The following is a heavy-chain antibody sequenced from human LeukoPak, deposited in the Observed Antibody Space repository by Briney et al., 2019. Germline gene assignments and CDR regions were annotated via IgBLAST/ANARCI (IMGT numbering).Heavy chain of an antibody. J-gene: IGHJ4*02. CDR3: ARDRSGPGYHFDY. CDR1: GFTFSSYG. Sequence: PGGSLRLSCAASGFTFSSYGRHWVRQAPGKGLEWVAVISYDGSNKYYADPVKGRFTSARYNSKNQLYLQRSSMRAEDTAGYYCARDRSGPGYHFDYWGQGTLVTVSS. D-gene: IGHD1-1*01. CDR2: ISYDGSNK. V-gene: IGHV3-30*03.